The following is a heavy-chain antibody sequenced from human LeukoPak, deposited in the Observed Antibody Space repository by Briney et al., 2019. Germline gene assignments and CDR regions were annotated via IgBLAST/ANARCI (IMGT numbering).Heavy chain of an antibody. CDR3: ARANRAVLQYLFSGGLGLYYFDS. J-gene: IGHJ4*02. CDR1: GYTFASYE. CDR2: MNPNSDNT. Sequence: ASVKVSCKASGYTFASYEINWVRQAPGQGLEWMGWMNPNSDNTAYALKFQGRVTMTRNTSISTAYMELSSLTSEDTAVHYCARANRAVLQYLFSGGLGLYYFDSWGQGTLVTVSS. V-gene: IGHV1-8*01. D-gene: IGHD3-9*01.